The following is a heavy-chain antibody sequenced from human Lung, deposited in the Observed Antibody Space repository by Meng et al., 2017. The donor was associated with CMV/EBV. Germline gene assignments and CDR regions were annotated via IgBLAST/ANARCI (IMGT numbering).Heavy chain of an antibody. Sequence: QVQLRGSGPALVKPSGTLSLTCAVSGDSITNHNWWAWVRQPPGKGLEWIGETPHRGSSAYNPSLKSRVSMSIDKSKNQFSLKLTSVTAADTAVHHCLRRSGGSVWGQGTLVTVSS. V-gene: IGHV4-4*02. CDR2: TPHRGSS. D-gene: IGHD3-10*01. CDR3: LRRSGGSV. J-gene: IGHJ1*01. CDR1: GDSITNHNW.